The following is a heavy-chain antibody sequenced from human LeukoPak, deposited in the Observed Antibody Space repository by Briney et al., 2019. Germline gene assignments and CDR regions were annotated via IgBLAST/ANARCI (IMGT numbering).Heavy chain of an antibody. J-gene: IGHJ6*04. V-gene: IGHV3-21*01. CDR2: ISSSSSYI. CDR3: AELGITMIGGV. D-gene: IGHD3-10*02. CDR1: GFTLSSYG. Sequence: GGSLRLSCAASGFTLSSYGMNWVRQAPGKALEWVSSISSSSSYIYYADSVKGRFTISRDNAKNSLYLQMNSLRAEDTAVYYCAELGITMIGGVWGKGTTVTISS.